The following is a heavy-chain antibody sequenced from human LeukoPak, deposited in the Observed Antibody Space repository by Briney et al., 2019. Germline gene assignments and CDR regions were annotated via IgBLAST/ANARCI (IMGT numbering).Heavy chain of an antibody. J-gene: IGHJ6*02. CDR3: ARGGMDV. CDR1: GYSISSGYY. V-gene: IGHV4-38-2*02. Sequence: SETLSLTCSVSGYSISSGYYWGWIRQPPGKRLEWVGSISSSGNTYYNPTLKSRVTISVDTSKNQFSLKLSSVTAADTAVYYCARGGMDVWGQGTTVTVSS. CDR2: ISSSGNT.